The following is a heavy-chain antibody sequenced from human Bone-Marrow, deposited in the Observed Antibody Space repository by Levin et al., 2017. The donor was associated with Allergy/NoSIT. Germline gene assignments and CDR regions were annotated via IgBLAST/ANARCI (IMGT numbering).Heavy chain of an antibody. J-gene: IGHJ6*02. CDR3: ARGISSGWPYYYYGMDV. CDR2: ISSSSSYI. CDR1: GFTFSSYS. V-gene: IGHV3-21*01. Sequence: KLGESLKISCAASGFTFSSYSMNWVRQAPGKGLEWVSSISSSSSYIYYADSVKGRFTISRDNAKNSLYLQMNSLRAEDTAVYYCARGISSGWPYYYYGMDVWGQGTTVTVSS. D-gene: IGHD6-19*01.